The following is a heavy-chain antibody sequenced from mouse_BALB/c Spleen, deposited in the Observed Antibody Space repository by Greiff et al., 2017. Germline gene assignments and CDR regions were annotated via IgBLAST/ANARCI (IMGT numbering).Heavy chain of an antibody. Sequence: DVMLVESGGGLVKPGGSLKLSCAASGFAFSSYDMSWVRQTPEKRLEWVAYISSGGGSTYYPDTVKGRFTISRDNAKNTLYLQMSSLKSEDTAMYYCARQGRYAWFAYWGQGTLVTVSA. CDR3: ARQGRYAWFAY. D-gene: IGHD2-14*01. CDR1: GFAFSSYD. J-gene: IGHJ3*01. CDR2: ISSGGGST. V-gene: IGHV5-12-1*01.